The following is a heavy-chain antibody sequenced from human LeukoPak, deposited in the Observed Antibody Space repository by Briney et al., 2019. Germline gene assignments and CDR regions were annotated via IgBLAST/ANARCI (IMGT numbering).Heavy chain of an antibody. CDR1: GFTFNNYG. CDR3: AKGPLRGTAAAIDY. CDR2: ISYDGRNK. J-gene: IGHJ4*02. D-gene: IGHD2-2*01. V-gene: IGHV3-30*18. Sequence: GGSLRLSCAASGFTFNNYGMHWVRQAPGKRLEWVAVISYDGRNKHYPDSVKGRFTISRDISTDTLWLQMDSLRTEDTAVYYCAKGPLRGTAAAIDYWGQGTLVTVSS.